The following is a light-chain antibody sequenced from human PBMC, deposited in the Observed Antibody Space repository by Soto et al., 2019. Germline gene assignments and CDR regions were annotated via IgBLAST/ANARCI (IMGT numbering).Light chain of an antibody. CDR2: GAS. Sequence: EIVLTQSPGTLSLSPGERATLSCRASQSVSSSYLAWYQQKPGQAPRLLIYGASSRATGIPDRFSGSGSGPYFTVTISRLEPEDFAVYYCQQYGSSPWTFGQGTKVEIK. CDR3: QQYGSSPWT. J-gene: IGKJ1*01. CDR1: QSVSSSY. V-gene: IGKV3-20*01.